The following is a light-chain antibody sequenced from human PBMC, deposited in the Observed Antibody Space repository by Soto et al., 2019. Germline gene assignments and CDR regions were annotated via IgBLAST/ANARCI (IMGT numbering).Light chain of an antibody. V-gene: IGKV1-5*03. J-gene: IGKJ1*01. CDR3: QQYNSYSWT. Sequence: TQSPGTLSLSPGERATLSCRASQSVSYYLAWYQQKPGKAPKLLIYKASSLESGVPSRFSGSGSGTEFTLTISSLQPDDFATYYCQQYNSYSWTFGQGTKVEIK. CDR2: KAS. CDR1: QSVSYY.